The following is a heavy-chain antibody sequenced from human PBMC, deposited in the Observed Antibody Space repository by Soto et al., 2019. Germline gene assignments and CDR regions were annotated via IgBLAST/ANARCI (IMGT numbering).Heavy chain of an antibody. J-gene: IGHJ5*02. CDR2: IYPGDSDT. Sequence: PGESLKISCKGSGYSFTSYWIGWVRQMPGKGLEWMGIIYPGDSDTRYSPSFQGQVTISADKSISTAYLQWSSLKASDTAMYYCARVTPSASYTAMVDSWFDPWGQGTLVTVSS. CDR1: GYSFTSYW. D-gene: IGHD5-18*01. CDR3: ARVTPSASYTAMVDSWFDP. V-gene: IGHV5-51*01.